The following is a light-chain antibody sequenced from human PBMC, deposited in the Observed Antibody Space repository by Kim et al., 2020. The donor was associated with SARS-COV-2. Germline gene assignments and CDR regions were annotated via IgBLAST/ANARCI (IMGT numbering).Light chain of an antibody. V-gene: IGKV1-5*03. CDR3: QQYNDFPYT. CDR1: QTVTTG. J-gene: IGKJ2*01. CDR2: KAS. Sequence: SASVEDRDPITCRARQTVTTGLAWYQQKPGKAPKLLIHKASSLQSGVPSRFSGSGSGTEFTLTISSLQPDDFGTYYCQQYNDFPYTFGQGTKLEI.